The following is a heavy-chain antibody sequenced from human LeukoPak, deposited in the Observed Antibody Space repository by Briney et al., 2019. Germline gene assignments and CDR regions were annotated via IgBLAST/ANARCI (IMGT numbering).Heavy chain of an antibody. CDR3: ARDRGAVDFWSGYYTLDYFDY. D-gene: IGHD3-3*01. CDR2: ISRSSRNI. CDR1: GFTFSAYS. V-gene: IGHV3-48*04. Sequence: GGSLRLSCAASGFTFSAYSMNWVRQAPGKGLEWVSYISRSSRNIFYSDSVRGRFTISRDNAKNSLSLQMNSLRAEDTAVYYCARDRGAVDFWSGYYTLDYFDYWGQGTLVTVSS. J-gene: IGHJ4*02.